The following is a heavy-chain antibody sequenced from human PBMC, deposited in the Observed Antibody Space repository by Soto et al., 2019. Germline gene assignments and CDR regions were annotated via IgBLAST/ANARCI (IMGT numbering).Heavy chain of an antibody. J-gene: IGHJ4*02. CDR1: GFTFSSYG. CDR3: AKGSDWGESSSLSSDY. CDR2: ISYDGSNK. Sequence: VGSLRLSCAASGFTFSSYGMHWVRQAPGKGLEWVAVISYDGSNKYYADSVKGRFTISRDNSKNTLYLQMNSLRAEDTAVYYCAKGSDWGESSSLSSDYWGQGTLVTVSS. D-gene: IGHD6-6*01. V-gene: IGHV3-30*18.